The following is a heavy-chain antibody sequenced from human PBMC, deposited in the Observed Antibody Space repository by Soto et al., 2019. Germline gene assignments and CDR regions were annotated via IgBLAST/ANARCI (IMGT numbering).Heavy chain of an antibody. CDR1: GYTFTSYA. Sequence: ASVKVSCKASGYTFTSYAMHWVRQAPGQRLEWMGWINAGNGNTKYSQKFQGRVTITRDTSASTAYMELSSLRSEDTAVYYCAREYYDFWSGYYLFDYWGQGTLVTVSS. CDR3: AREYYDFWSGYYLFDY. J-gene: IGHJ4*02. D-gene: IGHD3-3*01. V-gene: IGHV1-3*01. CDR2: INAGNGNT.